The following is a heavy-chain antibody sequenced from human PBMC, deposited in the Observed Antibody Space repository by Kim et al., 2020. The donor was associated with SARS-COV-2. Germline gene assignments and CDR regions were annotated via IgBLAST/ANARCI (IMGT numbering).Heavy chain of an antibody. CDR3: ARGGGGY. J-gene: IGHJ4*02. D-gene: IGHD6-25*01. CDR2: SSSSTI. Sequence: SSSSTIYYADSVKGRFTNSRDNAKNSLYLQMNSLRDEDTAVYYCARGGGGYWGQGTLVTVSS. V-gene: IGHV3-48*02.